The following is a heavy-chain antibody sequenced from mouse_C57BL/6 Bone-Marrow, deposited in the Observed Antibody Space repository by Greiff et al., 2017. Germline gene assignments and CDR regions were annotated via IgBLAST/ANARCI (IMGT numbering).Heavy chain of an antibody. CDR3: AIRGTAVVAEGFDY. Sequence: QVQLQQPGAELVKPGASVKVSCKASGYTFTSYWMHWVKQRPGQGLEWIGRIPPCDSDTNYNEKFKGKATLTVDTSSSTAYMQLSSLTSEDSAVYYCAIRGTAVVAEGFDYWGQGTTLTVSS. V-gene: IGHV1-74*01. D-gene: IGHD1-1*01. CDR2: IPPCDSDT. J-gene: IGHJ2*01. CDR1: GYTFTSYW.